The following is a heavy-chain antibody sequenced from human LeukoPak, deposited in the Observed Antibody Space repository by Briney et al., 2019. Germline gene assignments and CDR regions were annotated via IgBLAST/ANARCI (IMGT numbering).Heavy chain of an antibody. V-gene: IGHV3-23*01. CDR1: GFTFSSYA. J-gene: IGHJ3*02. CDR2: ISGSGGST. CDR3: AKDLSRSGEITILGVVSVRGNDAFDI. D-gene: IGHD3-3*01. Sequence: GGSLRLSCAASGFTFSSYAMSWVRQAPGKGLEWVSAISGSGGSTYYADSVKGRFTISRDNSKNTLYLQMNSLRAEDTAVYYCAKDLSRSGEITILGVVSVRGNDAFDIWGQGTMVTVSS.